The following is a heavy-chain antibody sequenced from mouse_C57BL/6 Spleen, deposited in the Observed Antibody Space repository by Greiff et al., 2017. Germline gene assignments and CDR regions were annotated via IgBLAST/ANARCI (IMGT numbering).Heavy chain of an antibody. CDR2: INPNNGGT. V-gene: IGHV1-22*01. J-gene: IGHJ3*01. CDR1: GYTFTDYN. Sequence: VQLQQSGPELVKPGASVKMSCKASGYTFTDYNMHWVKQSHGKSLEWIGYINPNNGGTSYNQKFKGKATLTVNKSSSTAYMELRSLTSEDSAVYYCAREGERTTMITTTLAYWGQGTLVTVSA. D-gene: IGHD2-4*01. CDR3: AREGERTTMITTTLAY.